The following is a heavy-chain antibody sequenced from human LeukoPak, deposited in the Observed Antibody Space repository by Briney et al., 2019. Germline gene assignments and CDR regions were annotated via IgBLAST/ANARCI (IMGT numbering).Heavy chain of an antibody. Sequence: GGSLRLSCAASGFTFSSYGMHWVRQAPGKGLEWVVVIWYDGSNKYYADYVKGRFTISRDNSKNTLYLQMNSLRAEDTAVYYCARGLIVRAVFDYWGQGTLVTVSS. D-gene: IGHD1-26*01. CDR2: IWYDGSNK. CDR1: GFTFSSYG. V-gene: IGHV3-33*01. CDR3: ARGLIVRAVFDY. J-gene: IGHJ4*02.